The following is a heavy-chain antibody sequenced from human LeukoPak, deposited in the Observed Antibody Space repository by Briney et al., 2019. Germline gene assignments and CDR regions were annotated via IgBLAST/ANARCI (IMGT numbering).Heavy chain of an antibody. CDR2: IYYSGTI. CDR3: ARSGTYSGDNWFDP. Sequence: SETLSLTCTVSGDSISSYYWTWIRQPSEEGLEWIGYIYYSGTISYNPSLKSRVTISVDTSKNQFSLRLTSVTAADTAVYYCARSGTYSGDNWFDPWGQGTLVTVSS. V-gene: IGHV4-59*01. J-gene: IGHJ5*02. D-gene: IGHD1-26*01. CDR1: GDSISSYY.